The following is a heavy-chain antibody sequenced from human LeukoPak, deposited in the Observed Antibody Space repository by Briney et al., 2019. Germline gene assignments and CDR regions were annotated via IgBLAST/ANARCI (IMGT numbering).Heavy chain of an antibody. V-gene: IGHV3-48*01. J-gene: IGHJ5*02. CDR1: GFIFSTYT. D-gene: IGHD1-26*01. CDR2: ISSSSSTI. CDR3: ASTPPGRIVGATGLKVNWFDP. Sequence: GGSLRLSCAASGFIFSTYTMNWVRQAPGKGLEWVSYISSSSSTIYYADSVKGRFTISRDNAKNSLYLQMNSLRAEDTAVYYCASTPPGRIVGATGLKVNWFDPWGQGTLVTVSS.